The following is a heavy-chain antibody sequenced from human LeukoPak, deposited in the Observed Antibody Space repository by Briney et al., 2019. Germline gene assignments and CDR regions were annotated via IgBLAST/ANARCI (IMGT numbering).Heavy chain of an antibody. D-gene: IGHD6-19*01. CDR3: ALSGSGWFPDY. CDR2: IYYSVST. Sequence: SETLSLTCTVSVGSISSYYWSWIRQPPGKGLEWIGYIYYSVSTNYPPSLQRRVTISVATSKNQFSLQLSSVTAADTAVYYCALSGSGWFPDYWGQGTLVTVSS. CDR1: VGSISSYY. J-gene: IGHJ4*02. V-gene: IGHV4-59*01.